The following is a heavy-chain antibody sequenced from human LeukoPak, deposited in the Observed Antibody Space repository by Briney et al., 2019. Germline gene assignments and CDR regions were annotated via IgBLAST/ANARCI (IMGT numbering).Heavy chain of an antibody. Sequence: PGGSLRLSCAASGFTFSSYAMSWVRQAPGKGLEWVSAISGSGGSTYYADSVKGRFTISRDNSKNTLYLQMNSLRAEDTAIYYCAKGTSYYDILTGHPRYMDVWGLGTTVTVSS. CDR2: ISGSGGST. CDR3: AKGTSYYDILTGHPRYMDV. V-gene: IGHV3-23*01. J-gene: IGHJ6*03. D-gene: IGHD3-9*01. CDR1: GFTFSSYA.